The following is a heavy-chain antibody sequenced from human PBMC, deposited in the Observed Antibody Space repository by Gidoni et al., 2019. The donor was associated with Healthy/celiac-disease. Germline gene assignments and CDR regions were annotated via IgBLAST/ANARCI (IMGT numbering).Heavy chain of an antibody. Sequence: QVQLVESGGGVVQPGRSLRLSCAASGFTFSSYGMHWVRQAPGKGLEWVAVIWYDGSNKYYADSVKGRFTISRDNSKNTLYLQMNSLRAEDTAVYYCARELLWFGQEGAFDIWGQGTMVTVSS. CDR1: GFTFSSYG. D-gene: IGHD3-10*01. CDR3: ARELLWFGQEGAFDI. CDR2: IWYDGSNK. J-gene: IGHJ3*02. V-gene: IGHV3-33*01.